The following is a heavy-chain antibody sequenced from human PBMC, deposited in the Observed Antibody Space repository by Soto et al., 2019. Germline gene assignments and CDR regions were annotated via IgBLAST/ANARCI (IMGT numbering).Heavy chain of an antibody. Sequence: GGSLRLSCAASGFTFDDYAMHWVRQPPGKGLEWVAGISWNSGTIAYADSVKGRFTISRDNAKNSLYLQMNSLRAEDSALYYCAKDQSSGWYEFGYWGQGTLVTVSS. CDR1: GFTFDDYA. CDR3: AKDQSSGWYEFGY. V-gene: IGHV3-9*01. D-gene: IGHD6-19*01. CDR2: ISWNSGTI. J-gene: IGHJ4*02.